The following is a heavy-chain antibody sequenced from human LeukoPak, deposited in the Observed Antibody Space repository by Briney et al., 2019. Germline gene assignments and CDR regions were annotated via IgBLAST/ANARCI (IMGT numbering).Heavy chain of an antibody. V-gene: IGHV3-48*02. CDR1: VFTLSTYT. Sequence: GGSLRLSCAASVFTLSTYTMNGLRRAPGKGRQWVSYTNSSSSPIYYADSVKGRFTISRDNAKNSMYLQMNSLRDEDTAVYYCAREYSSSSGRAFDIWGQGTMVTVSS. CDR2: TNSSSSPI. CDR3: AREYSSSSGRAFDI. D-gene: IGHD6-6*01. J-gene: IGHJ3*02.